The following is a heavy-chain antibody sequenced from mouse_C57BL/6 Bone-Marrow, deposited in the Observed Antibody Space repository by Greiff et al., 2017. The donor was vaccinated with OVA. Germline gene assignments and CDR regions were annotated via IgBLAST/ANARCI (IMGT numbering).Heavy chain of an antibody. D-gene: IGHD1-1*01. CDR3: ARADYGSSSYYYAMDY. CDR2: IDPSDSYT. CDR1: GYTLTSYW. V-gene: IGHV1-59*01. J-gene: IGHJ4*01. Sequence: VQLQQSGAELVRPGTSVKLSCKASGYTLTSYWMHWVKQRPGQGLEWIGVIDPSDSYTNYNQKFKGKAKLTVDTSSSTAYMQLSSLTSEDSAVYYCARADYGSSSYYYAMDYWGQGTSVTVSS.